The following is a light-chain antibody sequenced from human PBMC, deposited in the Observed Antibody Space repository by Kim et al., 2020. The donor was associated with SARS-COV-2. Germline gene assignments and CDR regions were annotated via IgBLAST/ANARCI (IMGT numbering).Light chain of an antibody. J-gene: IGKJ2*03. CDR3: QQFHTYPLS. CDR1: QNINNW. V-gene: IGKV1-5*03. Sequence: SASVGNRVTITCRASQNINNWLAWYHQKPGEAPKLLIYKASTLEGGVPSRFSGGGSGTEFTLTLISLQPEDFGSYYCQQFHTYPLSFGQGTKLEI. CDR2: KAS.